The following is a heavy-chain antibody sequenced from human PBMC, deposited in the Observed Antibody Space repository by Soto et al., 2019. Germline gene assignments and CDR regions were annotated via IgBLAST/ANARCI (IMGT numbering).Heavy chain of an antibody. CDR2: IIPIFGTA. V-gene: IGHV1-69*13. D-gene: IGHD1-26*01. Sequence: GASVKVSCKASGGTFSSYAISWVRQAPGQGLEWMGGIIPIFGTANYAQKFQGRVTITADESTSTAYMELSSLRSDDTAVYYCARDGSSDFDYWGQGTLVTVSS. CDR3: ARDGSSDFDY. CDR1: GGTFSSYA. J-gene: IGHJ4*02.